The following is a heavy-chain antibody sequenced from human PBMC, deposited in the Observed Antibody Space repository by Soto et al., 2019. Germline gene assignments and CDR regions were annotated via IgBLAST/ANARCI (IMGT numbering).Heavy chain of an antibody. J-gene: IGHJ2*01. CDR1: GFAFNNYG. Sequence: GSLSLSCTVSGFAFNNYGINWVRQAPGKGLEWVSSISKSDYTYYSDSVKGRFTINPDTSKNQFSLQLNSVTPEDTAVYYCARGSAPQVKLGIEGDPFWRYWYFDLWGRGTLVTVSS. V-gene: IGHV3-21*01. CDR2: ISKSDYT. CDR3: ARGSAPQVKLGIEGDPFWRYWYFDL. D-gene: IGHD7-27*01.